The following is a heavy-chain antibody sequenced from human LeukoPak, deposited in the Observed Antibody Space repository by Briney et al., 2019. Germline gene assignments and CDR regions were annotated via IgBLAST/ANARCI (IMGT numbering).Heavy chain of an antibody. V-gene: IGHV3-73*01. CDR2: IRSKANSYAT. Sequence: PGGSLKLSCAASGFTFSGSAMHWVRQASGKGLEWVGRIRSKANSYATAYAASVKGRFTISRDDSKNTAYLQMNSLKTEDTAVYYCTRQSVRGVMVYGMDVWGEGTTVTVSS. D-gene: IGHD3-10*01. CDR3: TRQSVRGVMVYGMDV. CDR1: GFTFSGSA. J-gene: IGHJ6*04.